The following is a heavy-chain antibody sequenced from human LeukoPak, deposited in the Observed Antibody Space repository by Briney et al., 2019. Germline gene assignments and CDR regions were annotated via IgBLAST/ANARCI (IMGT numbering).Heavy chain of an antibody. D-gene: IGHD3-10*01. V-gene: IGHV4-34*01. J-gene: IGHJ5*02. CDR2: INHSGST. CDR1: SGSYSGYY. CDR3: ASRTAGSVRWFDP. Sequence: PSETLSLTCALYSGSYSGYYWRWIPHPPGKGLEWIGEINHSGSTNYNPSLKSRVTISVDTSKNQFYLKLCSVTAADTAVYYCASRTAGSVRWFDPCGQGTLVTVSS.